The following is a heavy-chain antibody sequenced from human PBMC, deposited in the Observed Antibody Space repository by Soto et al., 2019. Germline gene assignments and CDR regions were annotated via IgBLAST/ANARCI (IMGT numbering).Heavy chain of an antibody. V-gene: IGHV3-30-3*01. CDR3: ARDGTTTVQAGFDY. J-gene: IGHJ4*01. Sequence: PGGSLRLSCAASGFTFSNFAMHWVRQAPGKGLEWVAVISYDGNDKYHADSVKGRFTVSRDNSKNTLYVQMNSLRPEDTAIYYWARDGTTTVQAGFDYWGQGTLVTVSS. CDR2: ISYDGNDK. D-gene: IGHD2-2*01. CDR1: GFTFSNFA.